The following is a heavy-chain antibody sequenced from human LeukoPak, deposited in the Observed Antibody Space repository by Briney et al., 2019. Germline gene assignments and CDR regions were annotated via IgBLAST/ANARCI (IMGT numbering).Heavy chain of an antibody. Sequence: ASVKVSCKASGYTFTSYGISWVRQAPGQGLEWMGYIITYNGNTNYAQKLQGRVTMTTDTSTSTAYMELRSLRSDDTAVYYCARDIKRSRARWENLGFDPWGQGTLVTVSS. CDR1: GYTFTSYG. V-gene: IGHV1-18*01. J-gene: IGHJ5*02. D-gene: IGHD1-14*01. CDR2: IITYNGNT. CDR3: ARDIKRSRARWENLGFDP.